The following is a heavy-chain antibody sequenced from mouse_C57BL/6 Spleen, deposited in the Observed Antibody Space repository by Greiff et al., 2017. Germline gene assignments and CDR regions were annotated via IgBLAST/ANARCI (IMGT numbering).Heavy chain of an antibody. D-gene: IGHD2-2*01. V-gene: IGHV1-62-2*01. J-gene: IGHJ4*01. CDR3: ARHEGYGCDVGYAMDY. CDR1: GYTFTEYT. Sequence: VQLQQSGAELVKPGASVKLSCKASGYTFTEYTIHWVKQRSGQGLEWIGWFYPGSGSIKYNEKFKDKATLTADKSSSTVYMELSRMTSEDSAVFFGARHEGYGCDVGYAMDYWGQGTSVTVSS. CDR2: FYPGSGSI.